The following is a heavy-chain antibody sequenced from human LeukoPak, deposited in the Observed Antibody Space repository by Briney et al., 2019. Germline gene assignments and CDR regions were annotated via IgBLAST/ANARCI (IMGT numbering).Heavy chain of an antibody. J-gene: IGHJ6*03. Sequence: SETLSLTCTVSGGSISSSSYYWGWIRQPPGKGLEWIGEINHSGSTNYNPSLKSRVTISVDTSKNQFSLKLSSVTAADTAVYYCARRRYGSGSYRYYCYMDVWGKGTTVTISS. CDR2: INHSGST. CDR1: GGSISSSSYY. V-gene: IGHV4-39*07. CDR3: ARRRYGSGSYRYYCYMDV. D-gene: IGHD3-10*01.